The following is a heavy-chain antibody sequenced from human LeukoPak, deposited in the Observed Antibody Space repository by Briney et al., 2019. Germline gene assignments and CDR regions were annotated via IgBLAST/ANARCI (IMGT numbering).Heavy chain of an antibody. V-gene: IGHV4-4*07. D-gene: IGHD5-12*01. J-gene: IGHJ4*02. CDR3: ARETDTTPISGYYSFVY. CDR2: VSDTGRA. Sequence: SETLSLTCTVSGGSITGYYWTWIRQPAGKGLEWIGRVSDTGRAYYNPSLERRVTISLDTSNNRFSLKVTPVTAADTAVYYCARETDTTPISGYYSFVYWGQGTLVSVSS. CDR1: GGSITGYY.